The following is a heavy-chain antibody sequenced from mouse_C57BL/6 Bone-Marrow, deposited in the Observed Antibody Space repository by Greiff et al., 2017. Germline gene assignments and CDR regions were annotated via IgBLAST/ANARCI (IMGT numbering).Heavy chain of an antibody. CDR3: AREGVYYYGSRDY. J-gene: IGHJ2*01. CDR1: GYTFTSYG. V-gene: IGHV1-81*01. D-gene: IGHD1-1*01. CDR2: IYPRSGNT. Sequence: VQRVESGAELARPGASVKLSCKASGYTFTSYGISWVKQRTGQGLEWIGEIYPRSGNTYYNEKFKGKATLTADKSSSTAYMELRSLTSEDSAVYFCAREGVYYYGSRDYWGQGTTLTVSS.